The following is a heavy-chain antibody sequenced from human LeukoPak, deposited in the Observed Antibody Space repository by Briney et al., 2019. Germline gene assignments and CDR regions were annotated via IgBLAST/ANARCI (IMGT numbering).Heavy chain of an antibody. CDR2: IIPIFGTA. J-gene: IGHJ4*02. V-gene: IGHV1-69*13. CDR1: GGTFSTFA. D-gene: IGHD6-6*01. Sequence: SVKVSCKASGGTFSTFAISWVRQAPGQGLEWMGGIIPIFGTANYAQKFQGRVTITADESTSTAYMELSRLRSDDTAVYYCAFFEYSSSSSHYWGQGTLVTVSS. CDR3: AFFEYSSSSSHY.